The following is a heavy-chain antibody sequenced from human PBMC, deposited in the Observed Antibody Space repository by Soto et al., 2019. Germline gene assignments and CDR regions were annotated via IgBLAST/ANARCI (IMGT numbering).Heavy chain of an antibody. CDR3: AKDLHWYGMDV. V-gene: IGHV3-23*01. Sequence: EVQLLESGGGLVQPGESLRLSCAASGFTFSDYFMNWVRQAPGKGLEWVSGINKDGGTTQNADFVRGRFTISRDNSRNTLYLQMNSVRAEDTALYYCAKDLHWYGMDVRGQGTTVTVS. CDR2: INKDGGTT. J-gene: IGHJ6*02. D-gene: IGHD1-20*01. CDR1: GFTFSDYF.